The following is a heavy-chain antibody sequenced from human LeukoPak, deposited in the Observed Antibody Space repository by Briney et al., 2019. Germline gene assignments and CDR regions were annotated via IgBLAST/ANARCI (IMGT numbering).Heavy chain of an antibody. J-gene: IGHJ4*02. D-gene: IGHD3-22*01. CDR1: GGSISSSSYY. Sequence: PSETLSLTCTVSGGSISSSSYYWSWIRQPPGKGLEWIGEINHSGSTNYNPSLKSRVTISVDTSKNQFSLKLSSVTAADTAVYYCARYYYDSSGSGYFDYWGQGTLVTVSS. CDR3: ARYYYDSSGSGYFDY. CDR2: INHSGST. V-gene: IGHV4-39*07.